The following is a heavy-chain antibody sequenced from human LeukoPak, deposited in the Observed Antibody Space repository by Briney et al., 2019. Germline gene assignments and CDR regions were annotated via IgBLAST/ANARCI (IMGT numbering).Heavy chain of an antibody. D-gene: IGHD4-17*01. Sequence: GESLKISCKGSGYSFTSYWISWVRQMPGKGLEWMGRIDPSDSYTNYSPSFQGHATISADKSISTAYLQWSSLKASDTAMYYCARHLDYGDYAAGWFDPWGQGTLVTVSS. CDR2: IDPSDSYT. CDR3: ARHLDYGDYAAGWFDP. CDR1: GYSFTSYW. V-gene: IGHV5-10-1*01. J-gene: IGHJ5*02.